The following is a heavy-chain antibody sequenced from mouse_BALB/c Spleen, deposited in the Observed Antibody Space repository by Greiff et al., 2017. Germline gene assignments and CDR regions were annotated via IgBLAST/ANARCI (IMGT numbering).Heavy chain of an antibody. D-gene: IGHD2-3*01. V-gene: IGHV3-2*02. CDR3: ARGRMGFDY. CDR1: GYSITSDYA. J-gene: IGHJ2*01. CDR2: ISYSGST. Sequence: ESGPGLVKPSQSLSLTCTVTGYSITSDYAWNWIRQFPGNKLEWMGYISYSGSTSYNPSLKSRISITRDTSKNQFFLQLNSVTTEDTATYYCARGRMGFDYWGQGTTLTVSS.